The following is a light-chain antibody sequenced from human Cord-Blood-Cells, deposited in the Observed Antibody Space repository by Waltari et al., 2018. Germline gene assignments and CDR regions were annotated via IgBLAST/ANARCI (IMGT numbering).Light chain of an antibody. J-gene: IGKJ1*01. CDR3: QQYDSTPT. CDR2: WAS. CDR1: QSVLYSSNNKNY. Sequence: DIVMTQSPDSLAVSLGERGTLSCQSSQSVLYSSNNKNYLAWYQQKPGQPPKLLIYWASTRESGVPDRFSGSGSGTDFTLTISSLQAEDVAVYYCQQYDSTPTFGQWTKVEIK. V-gene: IGKV4-1*01.